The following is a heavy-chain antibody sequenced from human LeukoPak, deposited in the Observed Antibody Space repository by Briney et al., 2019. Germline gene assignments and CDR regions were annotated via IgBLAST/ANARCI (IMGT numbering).Heavy chain of an antibody. Sequence: SETLSLTCTVSGGSISSCYWSWIRQPPGKGLEWIGYIYYSGSTNYNPSLKSRVTISVDTSKNHFSLKLSSVTAADTAVYYCAREDCTNGVCYYFDYWGQGTLVTVPS. CDR2: IYYSGST. J-gene: IGHJ4*02. CDR1: GGSISSCY. CDR3: AREDCTNGVCYYFDY. V-gene: IGHV4-59*01. D-gene: IGHD2-8*01.